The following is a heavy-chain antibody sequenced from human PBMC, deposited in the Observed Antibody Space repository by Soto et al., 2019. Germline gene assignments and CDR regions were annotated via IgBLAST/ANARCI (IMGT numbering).Heavy chain of an antibody. CDR1: GYTFTSYG. D-gene: IGHD2-21*01. J-gene: IGHJ4*02. CDR3: ARWGDDCGGDCYYPRIKKPFDY. CDR2: ISAYNGNT. V-gene: IGHV1-18*01. Sequence: ASVKVSCKASGYTFTSYGISWVRQAPGQGLEWMGWISAYNGNTNYAQKLQGRVTMTTDTSTSTAYMELRSLRSDDTAVYYCARWGDDCGGDCYYPRIKKPFDYWGQGTLVTVSS.